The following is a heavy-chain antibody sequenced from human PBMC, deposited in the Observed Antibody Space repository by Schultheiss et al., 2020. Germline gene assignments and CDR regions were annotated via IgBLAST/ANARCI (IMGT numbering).Heavy chain of an antibody. CDR2: IYYSGST. V-gene: IGHV4-59*01. CDR3: ARTNIIVVVPAAMGVDYGRDV. D-gene: IGHD2-2*01. CDR1: GGSISSYY. J-gene: IGHJ6*02. Sequence: SETLSLTCTVSGGSISSYYWSWIRQPPGKGLEWIGYIYYSGSTNYNPSLKSRVTISVDTSKNQFSLKLSSVTAADTAVYYCARTNIIVVVPAAMGVDYGRDVWGPGHTGTVAS.